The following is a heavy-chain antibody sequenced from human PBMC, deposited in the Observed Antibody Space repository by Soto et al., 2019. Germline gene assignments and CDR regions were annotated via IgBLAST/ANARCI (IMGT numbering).Heavy chain of an antibody. D-gene: IGHD3-22*01. Sequence: QVQLVESGGGLVKPGGSLRLSCAASGFTFSDYYMSWIRQAPGKGLEWVSYISSSGSTIYYADSVRGRFTISRDNAKNSLYLLMNSLRAEDTAVYYCARHMIVVVNYYYYGMDVWGQGTTVTVSS. CDR2: ISSSGSTI. CDR1: GFTFSDYY. V-gene: IGHV3-11*01. J-gene: IGHJ6*02. CDR3: ARHMIVVVNYYYYGMDV.